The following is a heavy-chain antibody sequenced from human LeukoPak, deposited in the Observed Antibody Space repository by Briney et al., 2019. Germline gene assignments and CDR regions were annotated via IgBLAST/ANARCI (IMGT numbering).Heavy chain of an antibody. V-gene: IGHV4-59*01. CDR3: ARDLVTVTKGFDI. Sequence: SETLSLTCTVSGGSISSYYWSWIRQPPGKGLEWIGYISYIGSTNYNPSLKSRVTISIDTSKNQFSLKLSSVTAADTAVYYCARDLVTVTKGFDIWGQGAMVSVSS. D-gene: IGHD4-17*01. CDR2: ISYIGST. CDR1: GGSISSYY. J-gene: IGHJ3*02.